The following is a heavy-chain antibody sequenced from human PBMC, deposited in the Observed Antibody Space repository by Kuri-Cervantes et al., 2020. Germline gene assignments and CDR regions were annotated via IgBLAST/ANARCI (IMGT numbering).Heavy chain of an antibody. Sequence: ASVKVSCKASGYTFTSYDINWVRQATGQGLEWMGWMNPNSGNTGYAQKFQGRVTMTEDTSTDTAYMEVNNLRSDDTAVYYCATVNYDFWIGMYYWGQGTLVTVSS. V-gene: IGHV1-8*01. CDR2: MNPNSGNT. D-gene: IGHD3-3*01. J-gene: IGHJ4*02. CDR3: ATVNYDFWIGMYY. CDR1: GYTFTSYD.